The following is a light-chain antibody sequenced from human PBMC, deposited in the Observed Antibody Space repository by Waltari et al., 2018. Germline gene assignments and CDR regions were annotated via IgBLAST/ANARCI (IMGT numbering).Light chain of an antibody. J-gene: IGKJ4*01. CDR2: DAS. V-gene: IGKV3-11*01. CDR1: QSVSSS. Sequence: EIVLTQSPATLSLSPGERATLSCRASQSVSSSLAWYQQKGGQAPRLRIYDASNRAAGIPARFSGSGSGTDFTLTISSLEPEDFTVYYCQHRSNWPSLTFGGGTKVEI. CDR3: QHRSNWPSLT.